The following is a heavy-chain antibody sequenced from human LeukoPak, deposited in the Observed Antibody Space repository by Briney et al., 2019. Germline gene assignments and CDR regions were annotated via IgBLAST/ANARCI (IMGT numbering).Heavy chain of an antibody. D-gene: IGHD3-16*02. J-gene: IGHJ4*02. CDR3: TTEYYDYVWGSYPYYFDY. V-gene: IGHV3-15*01. CDR1: GFTFPSYE. CDR2: IKSKTDGGTT. Sequence: GGSLRLSCAASGFTFPSYEMNWVRQAPGKGLEWVGRIKSKTDGGTTDYAAPVKGRFTISRDDSKNTLYLQMNSLKTEDTAVYYCTTEYYDYVWGSYPYYFDYWGQGTLVTVSS.